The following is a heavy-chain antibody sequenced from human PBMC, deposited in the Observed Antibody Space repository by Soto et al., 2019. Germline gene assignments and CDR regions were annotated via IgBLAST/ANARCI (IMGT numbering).Heavy chain of an antibody. CDR3: ERWGFKDVSLDV. D-gene: IGHD3-16*01. CDR2: MNPNSGNT. J-gene: IGHJ6*04. V-gene: IGHV1-8*01. CDR1: GYTFTSYD. Sequence: ASVKVSCKASGYTFTSYDINWVRQATGQGLEWMGWMNPNSGNTGYAQEFQGRVTMTRNTSISTAYMELSSLRSEDTAVYYCERWGFKDVSLDVWGKGTTVTVSS.